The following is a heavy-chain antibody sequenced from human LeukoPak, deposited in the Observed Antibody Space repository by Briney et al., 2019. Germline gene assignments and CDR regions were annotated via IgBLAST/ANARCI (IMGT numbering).Heavy chain of an antibody. J-gene: IGHJ4*02. D-gene: IGHD1-26*01. Sequence: PGGSLRLSCVVSGLRFRNYGMHWVRQAPGKGPEWVAVIYYDGSNQYYADSVKGRFTVSRDNAKNTLYLQMDSLRAEDTAVYYCATDRNSGKYYDYWGQGTLVTVSS. V-gene: IGHV3-33*01. CDR2: IYYDGSNQ. CDR1: GLRFRNYG. CDR3: ATDRNSGKYYDY.